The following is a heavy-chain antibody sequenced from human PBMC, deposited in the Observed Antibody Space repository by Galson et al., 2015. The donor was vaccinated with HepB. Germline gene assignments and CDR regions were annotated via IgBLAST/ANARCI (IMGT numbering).Heavy chain of an antibody. CDR1: GFIVDGSG. CDR3: TRDSGWESAY. Sequence: SLRLSCAASGFIVDGSGMSWVRQAPGKGLEWVSGISASGGKTYYADSVEGRFTMSRDNSQNTVYLQMNSLRDDDSALYYCTRDSGWESAYWGQGTLVTVSS. J-gene: IGHJ4*02. V-gene: IGHV3-23*01. D-gene: IGHD3-10*01. CDR2: ISASGGKT.